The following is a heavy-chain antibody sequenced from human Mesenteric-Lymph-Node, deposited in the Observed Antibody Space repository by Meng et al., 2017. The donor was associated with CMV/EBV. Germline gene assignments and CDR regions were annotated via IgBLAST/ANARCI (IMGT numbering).Heavy chain of an antibody. Sequence: GESLKISCAASGFTFSSYGMHWVRQAPGKGLEWVAFIRYDGSNKYYADSVKGRFTISRDNARNTVHLQMNSLRVEDTAVYYCTRDDRRYCGGDCYSYWGRGTLVTVSS. CDR1: GFTFSSYG. D-gene: IGHD2-21*02. V-gene: IGHV3-30*02. CDR3: TRDDRRYCGGDCYSY. J-gene: IGHJ4*02. CDR2: IRYDGSNK.